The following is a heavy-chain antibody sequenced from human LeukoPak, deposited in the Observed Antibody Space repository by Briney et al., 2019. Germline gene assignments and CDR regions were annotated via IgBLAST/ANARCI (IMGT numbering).Heavy chain of an antibody. CDR1: GYTFTGYY. CDR2: INPNSGGT. D-gene: IGHD3-16*02. V-gene: IGHV1-2*02. CDR3: ARGFYVWGSYRSPPFDY. J-gene: IGHJ4*02. Sequence: GASVKVSCKASGYTFTGYYMHWVRQAPEQGLEWMGWINPNSGGTNYAQKFQGRVTMTRDTSISTAYMELSRLRSDDTAVYYCARGFYVWGSYRSPPFDYWGQGTLVTVSS.